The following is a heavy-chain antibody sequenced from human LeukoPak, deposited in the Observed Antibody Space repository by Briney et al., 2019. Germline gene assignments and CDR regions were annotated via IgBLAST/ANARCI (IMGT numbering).Heavy chain of an antibody. CDR2: ISGSGGST. Sequence: GGSLRLSCAASGFTFSSYAMSWVRQAPGKGLEWVLAISGSGGSTYYADSVKGRFTISRDNSKNTLYLQMNSLRAEDTAVYYCTLVTAKTYYFDYWGQGTLVTVSS. J-gene: IGHJ4*02. D-gene: IGHD3-9*01. V-gene: IGHV3-23*01. CDR3: TLVTAKTYYFDY. CDR1: GFTFSSYA.